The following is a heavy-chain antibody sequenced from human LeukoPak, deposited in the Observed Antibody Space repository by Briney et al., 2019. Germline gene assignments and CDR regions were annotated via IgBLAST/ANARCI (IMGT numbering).Heavy chain of an antibody. CDR3: AREVSVAMDY. Sequence: SLRPSCAASAFTFSIPWMRSGRQAPGKGIEWVANIRLDGSETYYADSVKGRFTISRDNAKISLYLQMDSLTAEDTAVYYCAREVSVAMDYWGQGTLVIVSS. J-gene: IGHJ4*02. CDR1: AFTFSIPW. D-gene: IGHD2-2*01. V-gene: IGHV3-7*04. CDR2: IRLDGSET.